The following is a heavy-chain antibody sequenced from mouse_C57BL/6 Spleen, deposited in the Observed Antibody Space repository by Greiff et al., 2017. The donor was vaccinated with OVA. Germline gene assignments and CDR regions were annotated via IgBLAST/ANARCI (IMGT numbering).Heavy chain of an antibody. Sequence: DVKLQESGPGLVKPSQSLSLTCSVTGYSITSGYYWNWIRQFPGNKLEWMGYISYDGSNNYNPSLKNRISITRDTSKNQFFLKLNSVTTEDTATYYCASDSSGYAWFAYWGQGTLVTVSA. CDR3: ASDSSGYAWFAY. D-gene: IGHD3-2*02. V-gene: IGHV3-6*01. CDR1: GYSITSGYY. J-gene: IGHJ3*01. CDR2: ISYDGSN.